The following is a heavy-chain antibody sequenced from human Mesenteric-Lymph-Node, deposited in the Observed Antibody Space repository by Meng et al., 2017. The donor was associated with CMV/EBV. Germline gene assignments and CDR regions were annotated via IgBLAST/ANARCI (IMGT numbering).Heavy chain of an antibody. V-gene: IGHV4-59*01. CDR2: NYYTGST. CDR3: ARVGSTYYNYYYGMDV. D-gene: IGHD2-2*01. Sequence: SETLSLTCTVSSGSISSYYWSWIRQPPGKGLEWIGYNYYTGSTNYNPSLKSRVTISVDTSKNQFSLQVTSVTAADTAVYYCARVGSTYYNYYYGMDVWGQGTTVTVSS. J-gene: IGHJ6*02. CDR1: SGSISSYY.